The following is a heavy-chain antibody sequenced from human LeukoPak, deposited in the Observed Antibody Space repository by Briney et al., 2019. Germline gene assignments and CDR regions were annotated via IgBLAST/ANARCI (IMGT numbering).Heavy chain of an antibody. CDR2: IYYSGST. Sequence: SETLSLTCTVSGGSISSSSYYWGWIRQPPGKGLEWIGSIYYSGSTYYNPSLKSRVTISVDTSKNQFSLKLSSATAADTAVYYCARHDYGGSLSFDYWGQGTLVTVSS. CDR3: ARHDYGGSLSFDY. V-gene: IGHV4-39*01. CDR1: GGSISSSSYY. J-gene: IGHJ4*02. D-gene: IGHD4-23*01.